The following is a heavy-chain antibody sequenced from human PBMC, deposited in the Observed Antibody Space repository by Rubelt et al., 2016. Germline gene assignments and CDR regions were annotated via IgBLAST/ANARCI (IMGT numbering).Heavy chain of an antibody. V-gene: IGHV4-38-2*02. J-gene: IGHJ4*02. CDR3: ARRQLWLRAYYFDY. Sequence: QVQLQESGPGLVKPSETLSLTCTVSGYSISSGYYWGWIRQPPGKGLEWIGSIYHSGSTSYNPSLKSRVTISVDTSKNQFSLKLSSVTAADTAVYYCARRQLWLRAYYFDYWGQGTLVTVSS. D-gene: IGHD5-18*01. CDR2: IYHSGST. CDR1: GYSISSGYY.